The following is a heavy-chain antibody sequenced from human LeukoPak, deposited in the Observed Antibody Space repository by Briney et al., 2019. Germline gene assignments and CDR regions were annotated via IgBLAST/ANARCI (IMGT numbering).Heavy chain of an antibody. Sequence: GGPLRLSCAASGFTFSSYAMHWARQAPGKGLEWVAVISYDGSNKYYADSVKGRFTISRDNSKNTLYLQMNRLRAEDTAVYYCARKQLTRHSSGLVDYWGQGTLVTVSS. V-gene: IGHV3-30-3*01. CDR1: GFTFSSYA. CDR2: ISYDGSNK. D-gene: IGHD3-22*01. CDR3: ARKQLTRHSSGLVDY. J-gene: IGHJ4*02.